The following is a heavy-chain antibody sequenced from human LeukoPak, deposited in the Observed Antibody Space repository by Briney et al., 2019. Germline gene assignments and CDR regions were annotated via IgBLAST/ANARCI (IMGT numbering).Heavy chain of an antibody. CDR1: GGSISSHY. J-gene: IGHJ4*02. CDR3: ARDRGGSGSYYDY. V-gene: IGHV4-59*11. CDR2: IYYSGST. D-gene: IGHD1-26*01. Sequence: PSETLSLTCIVSGGSISSHYWSWVRQPPGKGLEWIGYIYYSGSTNYNPSLKSRVTISVDTSKNQFSLKLSSVTAADTAVYYCARDRGGSGSYYDYWGQGTLVTVSS.